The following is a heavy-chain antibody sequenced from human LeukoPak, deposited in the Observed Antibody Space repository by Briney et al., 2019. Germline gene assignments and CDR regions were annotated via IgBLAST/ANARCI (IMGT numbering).Heavy chain of an antibody. Sequence: PSETLSLTCAVSDYSISSGYYWGWIRQPPGKGLEWIGSFSHSASIYYNPSLKSRVSISVDTSKDQFSLRLSSVTAADTAIYYCAIWSGVAAASRDYYYHNYMDVWGKGTTVTVSS. CDR1: DYSISSGYY. J-gene: IGHJ6*03. CDR3: AIWSGVAAASRDYYYHNYMDV. D-gene: IGHD6-13*01. CDR2: FSHSASI. V-gene: IGHV4-38-2*01.